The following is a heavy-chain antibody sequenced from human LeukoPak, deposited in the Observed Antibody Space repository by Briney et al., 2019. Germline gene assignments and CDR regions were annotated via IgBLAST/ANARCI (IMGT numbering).Heavy chain of an antibody. V-gene: IGHV4-59*01. J-gene: IGHJ4*02. CDR2: IYHSGST. CDR1: GGSISTYY. CDR3: ARGGGYASPIGY. D-gene: IGHD5-12*01. Sequence: PSETLSLTCTLSGGSISTYYWSWIRQPPGKGLEWIGYIYHSGSTNYNPSLKSRVTISGETSKNQFSLKLSSVTAADTAVYYCARGGGYASPIGYWGQGALVTVSS.